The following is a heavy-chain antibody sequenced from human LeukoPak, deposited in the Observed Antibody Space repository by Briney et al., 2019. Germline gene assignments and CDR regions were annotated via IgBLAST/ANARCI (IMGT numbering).Heavy chain of an antibody. J-gene: IGHJ6*02. CDR1: GYAFNSCG. CDR2: ISAYNGNT. CDR3: ARAQISAKGILPMDV. Sequence: ALGKVFWKASGYAFNSCGISWVLQAPGQGLDLFEWISAYNGNTNYAQKLQGRVTMTTDTSTSTAYMELRSLRSDDTAVYYCARAQISAKGILPMDVWGQGTTVTVSS. V-gene: IGHV1-18*01. D-gene: IGHD3-9*01.